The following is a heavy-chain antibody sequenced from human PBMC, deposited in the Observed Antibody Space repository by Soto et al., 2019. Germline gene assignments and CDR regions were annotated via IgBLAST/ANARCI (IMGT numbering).Heavy chain of an antibody. V-gene: IGHV4-38-2*01. J-gene: IGHJ6*02. CDR2: LYHIGST. CDR1: GYSISSGNY. CDR3: RSSTSCYDESCVDV. Sequence: SETLSLTCAVSGYSISSGNYWAWIRQPPGRGLEWIGSLYHIGSTHYNTSLKSRVTISVDTSKNHFSLELSSVTAADTAIYYCRSSTSCYDESCVDVWGQGAMVTVSS. D-gene: IGHD2-2*01.